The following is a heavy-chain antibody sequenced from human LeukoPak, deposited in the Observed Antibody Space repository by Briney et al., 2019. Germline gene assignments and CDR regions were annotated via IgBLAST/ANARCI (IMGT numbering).Heavy chain of an antibody. V-gene: IGHV3-23*01. CDR1: GFTFSSYA. CDR3: AKIPGAVVVMFWFDY. D-gene: IGHD2-15*01. Sequence: GGSLRLSCAASGFTFSSYAMSWVRQAPGKGLEWVSAISGSGGSTYYADSVKGRFTISRDNSKNTLYLQMNSLRAEDTAVYYCAKIPGAVVVMFWFDYWGQGTLVTVSS. J-gene: IGHJ4*02. CDR2: ISGSGGST.